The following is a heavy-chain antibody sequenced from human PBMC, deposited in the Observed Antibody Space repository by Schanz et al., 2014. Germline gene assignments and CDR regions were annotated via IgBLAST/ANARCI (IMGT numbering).Heavy chain of an antibody. V-gene: IGHV1-18*01. Sequence: QVQLVQSGAEVKKPGASVKVSCKASGYTFTTHGITWVRQAPGQGLEWMGWIGPYNGDTHYAQNLQGRVIMTADTSTSTAYMELRSLRSDDTAVYYCARNIIATARAYDIWGQGTMVTVS. CDR3: ARNIIATARAYDI. D-gene: IGHD6-13*01. J-gene: IGHJ3*02. CDR2: IGPYNGDT. CDR1: GYTFTTHG.